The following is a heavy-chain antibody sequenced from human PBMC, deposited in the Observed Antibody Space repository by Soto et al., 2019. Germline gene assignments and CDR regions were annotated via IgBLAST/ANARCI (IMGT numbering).Heavy chain of an antibody. CDR3: ATPDMGATPLFDY. Sequence: PGGSLRLSCAASGFTFSSYAMSWVRQAPGKGLGWVSAISGSGGSTYYADSVKGRFTISRDNSKNTLYLQMNSLRAEDTAVYYCATPDMGATPLFDYWGQGTLVTVSS. D-gene: IGHD1-26*01. V-gene: IGHV3-23*01. J-gene: IGHJ4*02. CDR2: ISGSGGST. CDR1: GFTFSSYA.